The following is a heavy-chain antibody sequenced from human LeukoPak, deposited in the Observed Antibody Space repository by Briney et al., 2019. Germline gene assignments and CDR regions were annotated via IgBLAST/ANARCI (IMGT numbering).Heavy chain of an antibody. CDR3: ARESGNDKLWWLRSAWFDY. Sequence: PSETLSLTCSVSGGSISSGAYYWSWIRQHPGKGLEWIGYIYYSGSTYYNPSLKSRVTISLDTSKNQFSLKLSSVTAADTAVYYCARESGNDKLWWLRSAWFDYWGQGTLVTVSS. CDR2: IYYSGST. CDR1: GGSISSGAYY. V-gene: IGHV4-31*03. J-gene: IGHJ4*02. D-gene: IGHD5-12*01.